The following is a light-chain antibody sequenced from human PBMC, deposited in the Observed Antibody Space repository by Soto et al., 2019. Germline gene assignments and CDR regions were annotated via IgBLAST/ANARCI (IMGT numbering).Light chain of an antibody. CDR1: QSVSSN. J-gene: IGKJ1*01. V-gene: IGKV3-15*01. CDR3: QQYNNWPLMT. CDR2: GAS. Sequence: EIVMTQSPATLSVSPGERATLSCRASQSVSSNLAWYQQKPGQAPRLLIYGASTRATGIPARFSGSGSGTEFTLTISSRQSEDFAVYYCQQYNNWPLMTFGQGTKVEIK.